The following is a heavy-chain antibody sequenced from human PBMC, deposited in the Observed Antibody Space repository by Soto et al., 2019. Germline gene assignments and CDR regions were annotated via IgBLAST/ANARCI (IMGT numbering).Heavy chain of an antibody. CDR2: MNPNSGNT. CDR3: TRAYGAETFDF. CDR1: GYTFNNYD. Sequence: ASVKVSFKAFGYTFNNYDIHWVRQAPGHGLEWMGWMNPNSGNTGYAQNFRGRVTMTQNTAIGTAYMELSSLRSDDTATYYCTRAYGAETFDFWGQGTRVTVSS. J-gene: IGHJ5*01. D-gene: IGHD3-10*01. V-gene: IGHV1-8*02.